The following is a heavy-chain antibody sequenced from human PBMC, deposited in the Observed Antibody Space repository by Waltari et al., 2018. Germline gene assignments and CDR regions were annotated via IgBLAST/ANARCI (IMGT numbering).Heavy chain of an antibody. CDR1: GFSFNNSG. CDR2: IRGGVKFV. J-gene: IGHJ1*01. V-gene: IGHV3-21*06. D-gene: IGHD4-4*01. CDR3: ARVRMTTMVTPWDF. Sequence: QLVATGGGLIRRGGYLRHYCATSGFSFNNSGMIWVRQDQGNGLLLVSFIRGGVKFVYFVDSVKGRFAISRVNGKNIVYLHMYDLRAEDTAIYDSARVRMTTMVTPWDFWGQGTLVTVSS.